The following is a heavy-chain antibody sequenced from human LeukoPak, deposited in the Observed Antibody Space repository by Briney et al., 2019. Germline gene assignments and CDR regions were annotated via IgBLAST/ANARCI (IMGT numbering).Heavy chain of an antibody. J-gene: IGHJ6*02. D-gene: IGHD6-19*01. CDR2: IYYSGST. CDR3: ASRVAGTSMDV. CDR1: GGSISSGDYY. V-gene: IGHV4-30-4*02. Sequence: SETLSLTCTVSGGSISSGDYYWSWIRQPPGKGLEWIGYIYYSGSTYYNPSLKSRVTISIDTSKNQFSLKLSSVTAADTAVYYCASRVAGTSMDVWGQGTTVTVSS.